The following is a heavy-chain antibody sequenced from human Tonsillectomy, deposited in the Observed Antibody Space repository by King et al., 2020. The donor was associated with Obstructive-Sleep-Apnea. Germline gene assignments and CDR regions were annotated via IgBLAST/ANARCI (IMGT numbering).Heavy chain of an antibody. Sequence: QLVQSGGGVVQPGRSLRLSCEASGFTFSSYAMHWVRQAPGKGLEWVAGISYDGSNKYYADSVKGRFTISRDNSKNTLYLQMNSLRAVDTAVYYCARGPSGWYAEYYFDYWGQGTLVTVSS. J-gene: IGHJ4*02. CDR3: ARGPSGWYAEYYFDY. CDR2: ISYDGSNK. D-gene: IGHD6-19*01. V-gene: IGHV3-30*04. CDR1: GFTFSSYA.